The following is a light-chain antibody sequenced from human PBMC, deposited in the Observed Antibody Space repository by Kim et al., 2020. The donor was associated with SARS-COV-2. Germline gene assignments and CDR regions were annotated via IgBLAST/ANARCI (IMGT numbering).Light chain of an antibody. V-gene: IGLV2-8*01. CDR1: SSDVGGYDS. CDR3: SSYAGSNNLYV. Sequence: SVTISCTGTSSDVGGYDSVSWYQQHPGKGPKLIIFEVTKRPSGVPDRFSGSKSGNTASLTVSGLQAEDEAEYYCSSYAGSNNLYVFGTGTKVTVL. CDR2: EVT. J-gene: IGLJ1*01.